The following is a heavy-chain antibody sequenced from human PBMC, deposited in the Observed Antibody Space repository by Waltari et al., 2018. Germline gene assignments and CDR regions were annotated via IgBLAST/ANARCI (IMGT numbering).Heavy chain of an antibody. J-gene: IGHJ3*02. V-gene: IGHV4-34*01. CDR1: GGSISGYY. D-gene: IGHD6-13*01. CDR2: INHSGST. CDR3: ASKRGGYSSSWYAFDI. Sequence: QVQLQQWGAGLLKPSETLSLTCAVSGGSISGYYWSWIRPPPGKGVEGIGEINHSGSTNNNPSLKKRVTISVETSKNQYSLKLSSVTAADAAVYYCASKRGGYSSSWYAFDIWGQGTMVTVSS.